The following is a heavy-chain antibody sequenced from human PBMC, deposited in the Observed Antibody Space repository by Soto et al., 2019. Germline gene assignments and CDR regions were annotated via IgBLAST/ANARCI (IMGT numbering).Heavy chain of an antibody. CDR3: TRDRYSSGWNNWFDP. J-gene: IGHJ5*02. D-gene: IGHD6-19*01. CDR1: GFTFSGSA. CDR2: IRSKANSYAT. V-gene: IGHV3-73*01. Sequence: GGSLRLSCAASGFTFSGSAMHWVRQASGEGLEWVGRIRSKANSYATAYAASVKGRFTISRDDSKNTAYLQMNSLKTEDTAVYYCTRDRYSSGWNNWFDPWGQGT.